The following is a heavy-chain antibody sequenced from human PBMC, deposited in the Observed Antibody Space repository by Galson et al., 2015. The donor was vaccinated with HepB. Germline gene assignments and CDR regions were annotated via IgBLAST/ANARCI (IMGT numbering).Heavy chain of an antibody. Sequence: SLRLSCAASGFTFSSYGMHWVRQAPGKGLEWVAVISYDGSNKYYADSVKGRFTISRDNSKNTLYLQMNSLRAEDTAVYYCAKDLAVVTPSGAFDIWGQGTMVTVSS. J-gene: IGHJ3*02. V-gene: IGHV3-30*18. D-gene: IGHD4-23*01. CDR2: ISYDGSNK. CDR1: GFTFSSYG. CDR3: AKDLAVVTPSGAFDI.